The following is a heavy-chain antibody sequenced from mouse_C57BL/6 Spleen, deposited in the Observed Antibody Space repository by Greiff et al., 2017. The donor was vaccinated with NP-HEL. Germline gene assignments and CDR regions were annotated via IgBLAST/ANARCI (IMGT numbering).Heavy chain of an antibody. J-gene: IGHJ1*03. CDR2: ISDGGSYT. CDR3: ARGSSYWYFDV. V-gene: IGHV5-4*01. D-gene: IGHD1-1*01. CDR1: GFTFSSYA. Sequence: VQVVESGGGLVKPGGSLKLSCAASGFTFSSYAMSWVRQTPEKRLEWVATISDGGSYTYYPDNVKGRFTISRDNAKNNLYLQMSHLKSEDTAMYYCARGSSYWYFDVWGTGTTVTVSS.